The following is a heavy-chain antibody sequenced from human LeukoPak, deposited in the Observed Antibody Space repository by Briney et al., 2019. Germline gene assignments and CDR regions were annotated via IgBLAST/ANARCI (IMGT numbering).Heavy chain of an antibody. CDR1: GGTFSSYA. V-gene: IGHV1-69*06. CDR3: ARGGITMVRGVIRPHYFDY. J-gene: IGHJ4*02. D-gene: IGHD3-10*01. CDR2: IIPIFGTA. Sequence: SVKVSCKASGGTFSSYAISWVRQAPGQGLEWMGGIIPIFGTANYAQKFQGRVTINADKSTSTAYMELSSLRSEDTAVYYCARGGITMVRGVIRPHYFDYWGQGTLVTVSS.